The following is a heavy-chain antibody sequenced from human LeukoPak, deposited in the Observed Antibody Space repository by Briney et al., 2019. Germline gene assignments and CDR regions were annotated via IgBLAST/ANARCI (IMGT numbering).Heavy chain of an antibody. CDR2: IYHSGGT. CDR1: GYSISSGYY. J-gene: IGHJ4*02. Sequence: SETLSLTCTVSGYSISSGYYWGWIRQPPGKGLEWIGNIYHSGGTYYNPSLKSRVTISVDTSKNQLSLKLTSVTTADTAVYYCARVTDWNDFDYWGQGTLVTVSS. D-gene: IGHD1-1*01. CDR3: ARVTDWNDFDY. V-gene: IGHV4-38-2*02.